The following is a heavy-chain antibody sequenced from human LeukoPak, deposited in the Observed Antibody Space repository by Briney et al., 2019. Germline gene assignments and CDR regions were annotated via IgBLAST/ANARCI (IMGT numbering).Heavy chain of an antibody. J-gene: IGHJ3*02. D-gene: IGHD2-21*02. Sequence: ASVKVSCKASGGTFSSYAISWVRQAPGQGLEWMGWISPNNDNTNYAQKFQGRVTMTTDTSTSTAYMELRSLRSDDTAVYYCARHLHIVVVTEDAFNIWGQGTMVTVSS. V-gene: IGHV1-18*01. CDR1: GGTFSSYA. CDR2: ISPNNDNT. CDR3: ARHLHIVVVTEDAFNI.